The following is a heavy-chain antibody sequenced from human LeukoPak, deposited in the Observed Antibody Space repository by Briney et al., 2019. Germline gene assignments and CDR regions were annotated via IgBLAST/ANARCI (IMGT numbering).Heavy chain of an antibody. CDR2: IYYSGST. D-gene: IGHD1-14*01. CDR1: GGSISSSTDY. J-gene: IGHJ5*02. V-gene: IGHV4-39*01. Sequence: SETLSLTCTVSGGSISSSTDYWGWIRQPPGKGLEWIANIYYSGSTYYNPSLKSRVTISVDTSKNQFSLKLSSVTAADTAVYYCAGLIRPGWFDPWGQGTLVTVSS. CDR3: AGLIRPGWFDP.